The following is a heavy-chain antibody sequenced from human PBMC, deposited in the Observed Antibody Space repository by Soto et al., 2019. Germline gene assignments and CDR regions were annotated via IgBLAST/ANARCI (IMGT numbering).Heavy chain of an antibody. CDR3: AKDQGQWLVPWYAFEI. Sequence: GGSLRLSCAASGFTFSSYAMSWVRQAPGKGLEWVSAISGSGGSTYYADSVKGRFTISRDTSKNTLYLQMNSLRAEDTAVYFCAKDQGQWLVPWYAFEIWGQGTMVTVAS. CDR2: ISGSGGST. J-gene: IGHJ3*02. V-gene: IGHV3-23*01. D-gene: IGHD6-19*01. CDR1: GFTFSSYA.